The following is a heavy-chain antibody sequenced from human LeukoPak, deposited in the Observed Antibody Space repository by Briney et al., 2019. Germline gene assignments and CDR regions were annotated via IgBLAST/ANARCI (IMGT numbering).Heavy chain of an antibody. CDR1: GFTFSSYE. CDR2: ISSSGSTI. D-gene: IGHD3-10*01. J-gene: IGHJ4*02. Sequence: GGSLRLSCAASGFTFSSYEMNWVRQAPGKGLEWVSYISSSGSTIYYADSVKGRFTISRDNAKNSLYLQMNSLRAEDTAVYYCARDGITMRILEYWGQGTLVTVSS. CDR3: ARDGITMRILEY. V-gene: IGHV3-48*03.